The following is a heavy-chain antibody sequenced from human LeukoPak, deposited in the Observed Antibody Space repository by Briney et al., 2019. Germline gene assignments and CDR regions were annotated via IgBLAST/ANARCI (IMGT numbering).Heavy chain of an antibody. CDR3: ARDAHYDSSGYPFDY. CDR2: IWYDGSNK. D-gene: IGHD3-22*01. Sequence: GGSLRLSCAASGFTFSSYGMHWVRRAPGKGLEWVAVIWYDGSNKYYADSVKGRFTISRDNSKNTLYLQMNSLRAEDTAVYYCARDAHYDSSGYPFDYWGQGTLVTVSS. J-gene: IGHJ4*02. V-gene: IGHV3-33*01. CDR1: GFTFSSYG.